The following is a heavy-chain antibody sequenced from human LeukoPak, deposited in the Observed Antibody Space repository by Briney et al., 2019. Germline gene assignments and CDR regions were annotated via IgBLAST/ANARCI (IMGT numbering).Heavy chain of an antibody. V-gene: IGHV1-3*01. J-gene: IGHJ4*02. CDR2: INAGNGNT. Sequence: ASVKVSCKASGYTFTSYAMHWVSQAPGQRLEWMGWINAGNGNTKYSQKFQGRVTTTRDTSASTAYMDLSSLRSENTAVYYCARAPTGIQLWYHWGQGTLVTVSS. D-gene: IGHD5-18*01. CDR3: ARAPTGIQLWYH. CDR1: GYTFTSYA.